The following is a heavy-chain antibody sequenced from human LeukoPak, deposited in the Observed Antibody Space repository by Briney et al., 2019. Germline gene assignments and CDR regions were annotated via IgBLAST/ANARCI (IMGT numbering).Heavy chain of an antibody. J-gene: IGHJ4*02. Sequence: GGSLRLSCAASGFTFSKYAMNWVRQAPGKGLEWVSSISSSGRIQYADSVKGRFTISRDNARNSLYLQMNSLRAEDTAVYYCARLLGGMIVAAYWGQGTLVSVSS. CDR2: ISSSGRI. CDR3: ARLLGGMIVAAY. CDR1: GFTFSKYA. V-gene: IGHV3-21*04. D-gene: IGHD3-22*01.